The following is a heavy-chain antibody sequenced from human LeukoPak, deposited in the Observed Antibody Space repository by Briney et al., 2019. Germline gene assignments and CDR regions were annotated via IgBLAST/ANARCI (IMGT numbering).Heavy chain of an antibody. CDR1: GGSFSGYY. J-gene: IGHJ4*02. CDR2: INHSGST. V-gene: IGHV4-34*01. Sequence: SETLSLTCAVYGGSFSGYYWSWIRQPPGKGLEWIGEINHSGSTNYNPSLKSRVTISVDTSKNQFSLKLSPVTAADTAVYYCARIAAAGTIWGQGTLVTVSS. CDR3: ARIAAAGTI. D-gene: IGHD6-13*01.